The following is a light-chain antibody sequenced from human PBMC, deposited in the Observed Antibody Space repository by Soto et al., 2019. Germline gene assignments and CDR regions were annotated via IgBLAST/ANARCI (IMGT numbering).Light chain of an antibody. Sequence: QSVLTQSPSASASLGASVKLTCTLSSGHSSYAIAWHQQQPEKGPRYLMKLNSDGSHSKGDGIPDRFSGSSSGAERYLTISSLQSEDDADYYCQTWGTDIVVFGGGTKVTVL. J-gene: IGLJ2*01. V-gene: IGLV4-69*01. CDR1: SGHSSYA. CDR2: LNSDGSH. CDR3: QTWGTDIVV.